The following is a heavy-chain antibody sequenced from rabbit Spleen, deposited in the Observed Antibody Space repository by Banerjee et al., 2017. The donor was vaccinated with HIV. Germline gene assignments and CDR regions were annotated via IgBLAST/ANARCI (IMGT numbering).Heavy chain of an antibody. J-gene: IGHJ6*01. Sequence: EESGGGLVKPGGTLTLTCKASGFSFSSSYDMCWVRQAPGKGLEWIACVYTGNGKTYYASWAKGRFTVSKPSSTTLTLQMTSLTAADTATYFCARDTGSSFSSYGMDLWGQGTLVTVS. CDR3: ARDTGSSFSSYGMDL. CDR1: GFSFSSSYD. D-gene: IGHD8-1*01. CDR2: VYTGNGKT. V-gene: IGHV1S40*01.